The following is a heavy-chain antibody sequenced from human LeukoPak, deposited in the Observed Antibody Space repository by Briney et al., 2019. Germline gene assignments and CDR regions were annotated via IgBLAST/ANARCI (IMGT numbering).Heavy chain of an antibody. D-gene: IGHD3-10*01. Sequence: SETLSLTCTVSGGSISSYYWSWIRQPPGKGLEWIGYIYYSGSTNYNPSLKSRVTISVDTSKNQFSLKLSSVTAADTAVYYCARHPGWFGGLYYYYVMDVWGQGTTVTVSS. CDR2: IYYSGST. CDR3: ARHPGWFGGLYYYYVMDV. CDR1: GGSISSYY. J-gene: IGHJ6*02. V-gene: IGHV4-59*01.